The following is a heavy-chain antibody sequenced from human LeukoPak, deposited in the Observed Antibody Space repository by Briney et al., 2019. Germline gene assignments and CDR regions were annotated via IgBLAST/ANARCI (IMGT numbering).Heavy chain of an antibody. CDR2: IYHSGST. J-gene: IGHJ3*02. V-gene: IGHV4-4*02. Sequence: PSETLSLTCAVSGGSLSSSNWWSWVRPPPGKGLEWSGDIYHSGSTNYNPSLKSRVTISVDKSKNQFSLKLSSVTAADTAVYYCARALGYDILTGYPIGAFDIWGQGTMVTVSS. D-gene: IGHD3-9*01. CDR1: GGSLSSSNW. CDR3: ARALGYDILTGYPIGAFDI.